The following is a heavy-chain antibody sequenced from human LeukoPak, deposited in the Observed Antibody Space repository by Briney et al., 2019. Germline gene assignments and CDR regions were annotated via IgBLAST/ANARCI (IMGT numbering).Heavy chain of an antibody. D-gene: IGHD1-26*01. CDR3: ARDSLVGSTTPVFDY. Sequence: GGSLRLSCAASRFTFSTYSMNWVRQAPGKGLEWVSSIDSTNTYIYYADSVKGRFTISRDNAKNSLYLQMDSLRAEDTAVYYCARDSLVGSTTPVFDYWGQGTLVTVSS. CDR1: RFTFSTYS. CDR2: IDSTNTYI. V-gene: IGHV3-21*04. J-gene: IGHJ4*02.